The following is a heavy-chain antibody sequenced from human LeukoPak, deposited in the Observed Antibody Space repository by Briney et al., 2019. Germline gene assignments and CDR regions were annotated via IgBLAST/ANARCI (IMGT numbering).Heavy chain of an antibody. J-gene: IGHJ4*02. CDR3: ARDSAPYSSGWYHYLDY. CDR1: GFTFSSYG. CDR2: IWYDGSNK. D-gene: IGHD6-19*01. V-gene: IGHV3-33*01. Sequence: GGSLRLSCAASGFTFSSYGMHWVRQAPGKGLEWVAVIWYDGSNKYYADSVKGRFTISRDNSKNTLSLQMNSLRAEDTAVYYCARDSAPYSSGWYHYLDYWGQGTLVTVSS.